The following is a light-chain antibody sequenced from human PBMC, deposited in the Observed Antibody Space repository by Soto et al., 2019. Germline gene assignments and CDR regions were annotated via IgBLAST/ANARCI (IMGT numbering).Light chain of an antibody. CDR2: AAS. Sequence: IPLTQSPSSLAASVRDSVTITCLASQGISRYLSWYQQKPGRAPKLLISAASTLQSGVPARFSGSGSGTDFTLSITSLQPEDFATYYCQQLNTYPVTFGGGTKVDIK. CDR3: QQLNTYPVT. J-gene: IGKJ4*01. CDR1: QGISRY. V-gene: IGKV1-9*01.